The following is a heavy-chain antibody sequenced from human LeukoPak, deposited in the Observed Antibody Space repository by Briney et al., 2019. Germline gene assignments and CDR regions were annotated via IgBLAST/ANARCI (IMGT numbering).Heavy chain of an antibody. J-gene: IGHJ4*02. CDR2: IKTDGSEK. V-gene: IGHV3-7*05. CDR1: GFNFNRFW. Sequence: GGSLRLSCAASGFNFNRFWLSWVRRAPGKGPEWVASIKTDGSEKHYAGSVRGRFTISRDNAKSSLYLQMNSLRAEDTALYFCAREAHWGQGTLVTVSS. CDR3: AREAH.